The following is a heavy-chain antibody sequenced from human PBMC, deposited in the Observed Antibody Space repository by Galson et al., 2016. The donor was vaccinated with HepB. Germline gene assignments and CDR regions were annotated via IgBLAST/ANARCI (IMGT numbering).Heavy chain of an antibody. CDR3: ARVAIGLWFGVNWFDL. V-gene: IGHV4-38-2*01. CDR2: INHSGST. J-gene: IGHJ5*02. CDR1: GASLSGYY. Sequence: SETLSLTCGVYGASLSGYYWGWIRQPPGKGLEWIGSINHSGSTFHNPSLKSRVTISVDTSKNQFSLKLSSVTAADTAVYYCARVAIGLWFGVNWFDLWGQGTLVTVSS. D-gene: IGHD3-10*01.